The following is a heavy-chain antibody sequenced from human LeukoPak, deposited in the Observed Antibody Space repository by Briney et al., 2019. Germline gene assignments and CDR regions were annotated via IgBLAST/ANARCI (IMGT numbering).Heavy chain of an antibody. CDR2: ISGSGGST. Sequence: PGGSLRLSCAATGFTFSSYAMSWVRQAPGKGLEWVSAISGSGGSTYYADSVKGRFTISRDNSKNTLYLQMNSLRAEDTAVYYCASPRAAAGPTDAFDIWGQGTMVTVSS. CDR3: ASPRAAAGPTDAFDI. D-gene: IGHD6-13*01. J-gene: IGHJ3*02. V-gene: IGHV3-23*01. CDR1: GFTFSSYA.